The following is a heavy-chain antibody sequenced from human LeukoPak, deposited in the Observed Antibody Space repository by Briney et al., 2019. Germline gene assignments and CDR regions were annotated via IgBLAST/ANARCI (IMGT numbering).Heavy chain of an antibody. CDR1: GFTFSDYA. J-gene: IGHJ4*02. CDR2: ISGSGGGR. V-gene: IGHV3-23*01. CDR3: AKGPSFYDFWSGCLFDY. D-gene: IGHD3-3*01. Sequence: GGSLRLSCAASGFTFSDYAMSWVRQAPGKGLEWVSGISGSGGGRQYADSVKGRFTISRDNSKNTLYLQMNSLRAEDTAVYYCAKGPSFYDFWSGCLFDYWGQGTLVTVSS.